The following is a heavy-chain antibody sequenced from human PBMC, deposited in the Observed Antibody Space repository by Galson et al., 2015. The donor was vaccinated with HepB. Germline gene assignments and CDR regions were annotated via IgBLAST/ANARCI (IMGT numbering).Heavy chain of an antibody. V-gene: IGHV3-23*01. J-gene: IGHJ4*02. CDR2: VSDSL. CDR3: AKATNVLRYLPG. Sequence: SLRLSCAATGFSFHNYAMSWVRQAPGKGLEWVSTVSDSLYYADSVKGRFTISRDDSKNTLYLQMNSLRAEDTAVFYCAKATNVLRYLPGWGQGTLVTVSS. CDR1: GFSFHNYA. D-gene: IGHD3-9*01.